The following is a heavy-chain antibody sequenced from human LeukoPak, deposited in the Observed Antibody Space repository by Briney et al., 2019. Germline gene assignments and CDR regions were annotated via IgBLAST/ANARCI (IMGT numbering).Heavy chain of an antibody. CDR2: TYPSDGST. J-gene: IGHJ4*02. Sequence: ASVKVSCKASGYTFSNYYIHWLRQAPGQGLEWMSITYPSDGSTSYAERFQDRITVTRETSTNTLYMELSSLRPEDTAVYYCARYYSGYTCFDYWGQGTLVTVSS. CDR1: GYTFSNYY. D-gene: IGHD5-12*01. V-gene: IGHV1-46*03. CDR3: ARYYSGYTCFDY.